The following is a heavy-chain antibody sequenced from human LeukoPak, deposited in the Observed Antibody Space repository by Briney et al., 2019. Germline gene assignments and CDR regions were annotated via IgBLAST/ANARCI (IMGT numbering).Heavy chain of an antibody. CDR2: IQYDGSNQ. Sequence: GGSLRLSCAASGFTFNSYAFNWVRQAPGKGPEWVAYIQYDGSNQQYADSVKGRFSISRDSSKNILYLQMNSLRAEDTAVYYCAKDRCSNGVGCYYYYMDVWGKGTTVTISS. V-gene: IGHV3-30*02. CDR3: AKDRCSNGVGCYYYYMDV. D-gene: IGHD2-8*01. CDR1: GFTFNSYA. J-gene: IGHJ6*03.